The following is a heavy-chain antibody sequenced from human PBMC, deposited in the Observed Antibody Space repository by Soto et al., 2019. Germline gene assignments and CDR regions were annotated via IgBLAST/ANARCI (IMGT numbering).Heavy chain of an antibody. D-gene: IGHD1-26*01. CDR2: FYPEDGET. V-gene: IGHV1-24*01. CDR3: ATIATGGATTNHDAFDI. CDR1: GYTLTELS. Sequence: QVQLVQSGAEVKKPGASVKVSCKVSGYTLTELSMHWVRQAPGKGLEWMGGFYPEDGETIYAQKFQGRVTMNEDTSPDTAYMELSSLRSEDTAVYYCATIATGGATTNHDAFDIWGQGTMVTVSS. J-gene: IGHJ3*02.